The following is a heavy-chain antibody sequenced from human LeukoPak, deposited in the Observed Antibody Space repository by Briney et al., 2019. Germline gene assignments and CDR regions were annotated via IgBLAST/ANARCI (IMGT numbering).Heavy chain of an antibody. CDR1: GFTLSINY. J-gene: IGHJ2*01. CDR2: MYNGGST. Sequence: GGSLRHSCAASGFTLSINYMSCVRQAPGKGLEWVSVMYNGGSTYYADSVEGGFTISRDNSKNTLYLQMNSLRAEDTAVYYCARDPISFWYFDLWGRGTLVTVSS. V-gene: IGHV3-66*01. CDR3: ARDPISFWYFDL. D-gene: IGHD3-16*02.